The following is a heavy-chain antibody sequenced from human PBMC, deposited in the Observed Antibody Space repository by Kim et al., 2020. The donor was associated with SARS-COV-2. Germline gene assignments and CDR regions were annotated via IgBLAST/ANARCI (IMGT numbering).Heavy chain of an antibody. Sequence: DTRYSPSFQGQVTISADTSISTAYLQWSSLKASDTAMYYCARHQTGVDYWGQGTLITVSS. CDR3: ARHQTGVDY. J-gene: IGHJ4*02. V-gene: IGHV5-51*01. CDR2: DT. D-gene: IGHD3-9*01.